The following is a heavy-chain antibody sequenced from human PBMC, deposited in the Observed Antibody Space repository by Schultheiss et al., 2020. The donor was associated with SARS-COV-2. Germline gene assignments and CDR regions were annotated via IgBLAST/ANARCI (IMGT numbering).Heavy chain of an antibody. CDR3: ARDRVTYYFDY. CDR1: GFTFSSYW. V-gene: IGHV3-7*03. J-gene: IGHJ4*02. CDR2: IKQDGSEK. Sequence: GGSLRLSCAGSGFTFSSYWMSWVRQAPGKGLEWVANIKQDGSEKYYVDSVKGRFTISRDNAKNSLYLQMNSLRAEDTAVYYCARDRVTYYFDYWGQGTLVTVSS. D-gene: IGHD4-23*01.